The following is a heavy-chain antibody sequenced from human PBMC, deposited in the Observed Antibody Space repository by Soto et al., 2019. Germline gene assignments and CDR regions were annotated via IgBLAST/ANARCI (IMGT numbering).Heavy chain of an antibody. CDR1: GFTFSSYW. CDR2: IKQDGSEK. Sequence: GGSLRLSCAASGFTFSSYWMSWVRQAPGKGLEWVANIKQDGSEKYYVDSVKGRFTISRDNAKNSLYLQMNSLRAEDTAVYYCARDRTCVAATPCYYYGMDVWGQGTTVTSP. CDR3: ARDRTCVAATPCYYYGMDV. V-gene: IGHV3-7*01. D-gene: IGHD2-15*01. J-gene: IGHJ6*02.